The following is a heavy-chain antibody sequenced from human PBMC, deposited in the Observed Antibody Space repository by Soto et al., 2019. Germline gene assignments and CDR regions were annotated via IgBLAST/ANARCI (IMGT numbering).Heavy chain of an antibody. CDR1: GFSFSSYW. Sequence: GGSLRLSCAASGFSFSSYWMSWVRHAPGKGLEWVANIKQDGSEKYYVDSVKGRFTISRDNAKNSLYLQMNSLRAEDTAVYYCARLSLRVQLGYYYGMDVWGQGTTVTVSS. D-gene: IGHD5-18*01. CDR3: ARLSLRVQLGYYYGMDV. J-gene: IGHJ6*02. CDR2: IKQDGSEK. V-gene: IGHV3-7*01.